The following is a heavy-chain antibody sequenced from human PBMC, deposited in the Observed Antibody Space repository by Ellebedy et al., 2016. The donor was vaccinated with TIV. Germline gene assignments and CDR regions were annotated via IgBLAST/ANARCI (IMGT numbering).Heavy chain of an antibody. CDR2: IYYSGST. J-gene: IGHJ5*02. V-gene: IGHV4-39*01. CDR1: GGSISSYY. D-gene: IGHD6-13*01. CDR3: ARLYRIAAEKGAFDP. Sequence: MPSETLSLTCTVSGGSISSYYWSWIRQPPGKGLEWIGSIYYSGSTYYNPSLKSRVTISVDTSKNQFSLKLSSVTAADTAVYYCARLYRIAAEKGAFDPWGQGTLVTVSS.